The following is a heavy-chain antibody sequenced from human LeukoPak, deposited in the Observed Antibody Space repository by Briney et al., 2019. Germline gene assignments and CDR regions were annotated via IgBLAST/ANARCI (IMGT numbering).Heavy chain of an antibody. CDR3: ATPRDCSSTSCYLFDY. CDR1: GGSFSGYY. Sequence: RASETLSLTCAVYGGSFSGYYWSWIRQPPGKGLEWIGEINHSGSTNYNPSLKSRVTISVDTSKNQFSLKLSSVTAADTAVYYCATPRDCSSTSCYLFDYWGQGTLVTVSS. CDR2: INHSGST. J-gene: IGHJ4*02. V-gene: IGHV4-34*01. D-gene: IGHD2-2*01.